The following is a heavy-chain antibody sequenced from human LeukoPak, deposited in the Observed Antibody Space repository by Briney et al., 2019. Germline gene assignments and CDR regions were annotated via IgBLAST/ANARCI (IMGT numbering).Heavy chain of an antibody. D-gene: IGHD2-15*01. Sequence: PETLCPSCTVSGGSISSYYWSWIRQPPGKGLEWIGYLYYSGNTNYNPSLKSRVTISLDTSKNQFSLKLSSVTAADTAVYYCARLYSYDCSGGSCYGNYYCYYMDFWGQGTMVTVSS. CDR3: ARLYSYDCSGGSCYGNYYCYYMDF. J-gene: IGHJ6*03. CDR1: GGSISSYY. CDR2: LYYSGNT. V-gene: IGHV4-59*08.